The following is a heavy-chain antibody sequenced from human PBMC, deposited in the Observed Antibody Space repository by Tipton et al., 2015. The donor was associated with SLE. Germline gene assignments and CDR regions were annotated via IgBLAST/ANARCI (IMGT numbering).Heavy chain of an antibody. D-gene: IGHD1/OR15-1a*01. Sequence: SLRLSCAASGFSFNDYGMHWVRQAPGKGLEWAAGIWYDGHKKYYADSVKGRFTISRDNAKNSLYLQMNSLRPEDTAVYYCVREDWDRGIDYWGQGTLVTVSS. CDR1: GFSFNDYG. V-gene: IGHV3-33*08. CDR2: IWYDGHKK. CDR3: VREDWDRGIDY. J-gene: IGHJ4*02.